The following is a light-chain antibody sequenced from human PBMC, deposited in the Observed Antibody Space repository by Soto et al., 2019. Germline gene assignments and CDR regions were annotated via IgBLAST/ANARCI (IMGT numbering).Light chain of an antibody. Sequence: DIPMTQSPSTLSGSVGDRVTITCRASQTISSWLAWYQQKPWKAPKLLIYKASTLKSGVPSRFSGSGSGTEFTLTLSSLQPDYFATYYCQHYQRYSEAFGEGTKLELK. CDR3: QHYQRYSEA. V-gene: IGKV1-5*03. CDR1: QTISSW. CDR2: KAS. J-gene: IGKJ1*01.